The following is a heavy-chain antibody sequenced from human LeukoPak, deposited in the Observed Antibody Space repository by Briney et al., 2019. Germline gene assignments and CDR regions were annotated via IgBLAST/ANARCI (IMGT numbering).Heavy chain of an antibody. J-gene: IGHJ5*02. V-gene: IGHV4-61*02. Sequence: SETLSLTCTVSGGSISSGSYYWSWIRQPAGKGLDWIGRIYTTGSTNYNPSLKSRVTISVDTSKNQFSLKLSSVTAADTAVYYCARGLLGDGWFDPWGQGTLVTVSS. D-gene: IGHD1-26*01. CDR3: ARGLLGDGWFDP. CDR1: GGSISSGSYY. CDR2: IYTTGST.